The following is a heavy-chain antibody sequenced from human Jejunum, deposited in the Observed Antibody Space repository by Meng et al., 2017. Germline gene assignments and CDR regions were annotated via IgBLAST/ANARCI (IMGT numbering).Heavy chain of an antibody. J-gene: IGHJ4*02. CDR2: IHHSGSI. CDR3: RLAYCVSDCGDY. V-gene: IGHV4-34*01. CDR1: GGSFSTYD. Sequence: QVQVQQWGAGLLKPSETLSLTCAFQGGSFSTYDWSWIRQPPGKGLEWLGQIHHSGSINDNPSLKGRVTMSVDTSRSQISLKLNSVTAADTDVYYCRLAYCVSDCGDYWGQGTLVTVSS. D-gene: IGHD2-21*02.